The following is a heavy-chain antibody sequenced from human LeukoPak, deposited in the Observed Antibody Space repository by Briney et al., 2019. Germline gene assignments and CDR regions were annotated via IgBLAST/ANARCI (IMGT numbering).Heavy chain of an antibody. V-gene: IGHV4-59*01. D-gene: IGHD6-19*01. J-gene: IGHJ4*02. Sequence: SETLSLTCTVSGGSISSYYWGWIRQPPGKGLEWIGYIYYSGSTNYNPSLKSRVTISVDTSKNQFSLKLSSVTAADTAVYYCARGVAVAGTGYFDYWGQGTLVTVSS. CDR3: ARGVAVAGTGYFDY. CDR2: IYYSGST. CDR1: GGSISSYY.